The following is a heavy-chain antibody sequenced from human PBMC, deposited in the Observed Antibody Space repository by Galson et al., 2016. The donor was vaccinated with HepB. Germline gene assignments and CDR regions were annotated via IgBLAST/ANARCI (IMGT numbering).Heavy chain of an antibody. V-gene: IGHV3-66*01. Sequence: SLRLSCAASGFTFSSSWMNWVRQAPGKGLEWVSALYRSGTTYYAKSEKGRFIITRDNSRNTVSLQMMSLTAEDTAVYYCARATKWELLGCYFDDWGQGTLVTVSS. CDR1: GFTFSSSW. J-gene: IGHJ4*02. CDR3: ARATKWELLGCYFDD. D-gene: IGHD1-26*01. CDR2: LYRSGTT.